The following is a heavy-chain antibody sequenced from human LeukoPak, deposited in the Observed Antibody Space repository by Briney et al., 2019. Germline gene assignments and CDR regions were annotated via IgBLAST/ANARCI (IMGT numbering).Heavy chain of an antibody. CDR1: GGTFSSYA. Sequence: ASVKVSCKASGGTFSSYAISWVRQAPGQGLEWMGRIIPLLGTANYAQKFQDRVTITADKSTSTAYMELSSLRSEDRAMYYCARDPAYCGGDCYSWNRPFDYWGQGTLVTVSS. D-gene: IGHD2-21*02. V-gene: IGHV1-69*04. J-gene: IGHJ4*02. CDR3: ARDPAYCGGDCYSWNRPFDY. CDR2: IIPLLGTA.